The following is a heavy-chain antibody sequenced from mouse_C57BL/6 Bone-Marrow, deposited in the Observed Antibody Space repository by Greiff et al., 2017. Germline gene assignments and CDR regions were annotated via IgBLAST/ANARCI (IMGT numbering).Heavy chain of an antibody. V-gene: IGHV2-5*01. J-gene: IGHJ2*01. Sequence: VQLQQSGPGLVQPSQRLSITCTVSGFSLTSYGVHWVRQSPGKGLEWLGVIWSGGSTDTNAAYMSRQSITKDNSKCQVFLKMNRLQADDTAIYYCAKAYGSNPYYFDYWGQGTTLPVSA. CDR3: AKAYGSNPYYFDY. D-gene: IGHD1-1*01. CDR2: IWSGGST. CDR1: GFSLTSYG.